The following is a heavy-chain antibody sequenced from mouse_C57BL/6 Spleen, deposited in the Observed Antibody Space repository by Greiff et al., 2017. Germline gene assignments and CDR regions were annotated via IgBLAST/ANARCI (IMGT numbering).Heavy chain of an antibody. J-gene: IGHJ2*01. Sequence: EVQRVESGPELVKPGASVRMSCTASGYTFTDYNMHWVQQSHGKSLEWIGYINPNNGGNSYNQKFKGKATLTVNKSSSTAYMELRVLTSEDSAVYYCASDSSGYGEVYWGQGTTLTVSS. V-gene: IGHV1-22*01. CDR3: ASDSSGYGEVY. CDR1: GYTFTDYN. CDR2: INPNNGGN. D-gene: IGHD3-2*02.